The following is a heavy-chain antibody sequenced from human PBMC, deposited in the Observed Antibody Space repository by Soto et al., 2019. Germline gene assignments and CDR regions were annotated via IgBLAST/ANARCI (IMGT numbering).Heavy chain of an antibody. Sequence: GGSLRLSCAASGFTFSSYAMSWVRQAPGRGLEWVSAISGSGGSTYYADSVKGRFTISRDNSKNTLYLQMNSLRAEDTAVYYCAKDLKAVAGSYYYYGMDVWGQGATVTVSS. J-gene: IGHJ6*02. CDR2: ISGSGGST. V-gene: IGHV3-23*01. CDR3: AKDLKAVAGSYYYYGMDV. D-gene: IGHD6-19*01. CDR1: GFTFSSYA.